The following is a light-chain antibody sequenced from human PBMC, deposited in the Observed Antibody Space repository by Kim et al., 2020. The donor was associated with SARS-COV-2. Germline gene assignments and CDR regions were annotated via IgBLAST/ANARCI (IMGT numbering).Light chain of an antibody. V-gene: IGKV1-5*03. J-gene: IGKJ1*01. Sequence: ASVGDRVTITCRASQSISTWLAWYQQKPGKAPNLLIYKASYLESGVPSRFRGSGSGTEFTLTISSLQPDDFATYYCQQYNNYPRTFGQGTKVEIK. CDR2: KAS. CDR1: QSISTW. CDR3: QQYNNYPRT.